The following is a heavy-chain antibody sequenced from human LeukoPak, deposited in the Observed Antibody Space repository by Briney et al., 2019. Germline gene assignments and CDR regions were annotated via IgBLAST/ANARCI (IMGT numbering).Heavy chain of an antibody. V-gene: IGHV3-48*03. J-gene: IGHJ4*02. D-gene: IGHD3-9*01. CDR1: GFSFSSYE. CDR2: ISSDGRVG. Sequence: PGGSLRLSCAASGFSFSSYEMNWVRQAPGKGLEWVSHISSDGRVGRYVDSVRGRFIMSRDNAKNLLFLQMNGLRVEDTAVYYCARDTLNGPFVISLDYWGQGALVTVSS. CDR3: ARDTLNGPFVISLDY.